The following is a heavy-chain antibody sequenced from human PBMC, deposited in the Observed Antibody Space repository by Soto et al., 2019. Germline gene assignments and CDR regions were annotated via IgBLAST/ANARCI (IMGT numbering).Heavy chain of an antibody. CDR2: ISGSGGST. D-gene: IGHD4-4*01. V-gene: IGHV3-23*01. Sequence: PGGSLRLSCAASGFTFSSYAMSWVRQAPGKGLEWVSAISGSGGSTYYADSVKGRFTISRDNSKNTLYLQMNSLRAEDTAVYYCAKEGLQHQTDYYYYYGMDVWGQGTTVTVSS. CDR3: AKEGLQHQTDYYYYYGMDV. J-gene: IGHJ6*02. CDR1: GFTFSSYA.